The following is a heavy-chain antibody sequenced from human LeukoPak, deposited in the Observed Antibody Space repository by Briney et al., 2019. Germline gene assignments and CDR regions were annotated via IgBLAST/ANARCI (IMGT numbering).Heavy chain of an antibody. J-gene: IGHJ3*02. Sequence: PGGSLRLSCAASGFTFSSYSMNWVRQAPGKGLEWVSSISSSSSYIYYADSVKGRFTISRDNAKNSLYLQMNSLRAEDTAVYYCARGSRGSSYGSAFDIWGQGTMVTVSS. CDR3: ARGSRGSSYGSAFDI. CDR1: GFTFSSYS. CDR2: ISSSSSYI. D-gene: IGHD5-18*01. V-gene: IGHV3-21*01.